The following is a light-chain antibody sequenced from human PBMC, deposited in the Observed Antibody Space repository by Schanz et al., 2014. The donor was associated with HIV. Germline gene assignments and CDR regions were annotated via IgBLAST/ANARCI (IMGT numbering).Light chain of an antibody. Sequence: EIVLTQFPATLSLSPGERATLSCRASQDISTYLAWYQQKPGQAPRLLIYGASSRATGIPDRFSGSGSGTDFTLTISRLEPEDFAVYYCQQYGSSPITFGPGTKVDIK. V-gene: IGKV3-20*01. CDR1: QDISTY. CDR3: QQYGSSPIT. J-gene: IGKJ3*01. CDR2: GAS.